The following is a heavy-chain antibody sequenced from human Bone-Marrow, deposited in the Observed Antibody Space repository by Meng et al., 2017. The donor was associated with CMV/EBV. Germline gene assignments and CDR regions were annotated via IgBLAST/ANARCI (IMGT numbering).Heavy chain of an antibody. CDR2: ISSSGSAI. CDR3: ARETRLTARRHYYGMDV. V-gene: IGHV3-11*01. Sequence: GESLKISCAASGFSFSDYYMSWIRQAPGKGLEWVSYISSSGSAIYYTDSVKGRFTISRDNAKNTLYLQMNSLRAEDTAVYYCARETRLTARRHYYGMDVWGQGTTVTVSS. J-gene: IGHJ6*02. D-gene: IGHD6-6*01. CDR1: GFSFSDYY.